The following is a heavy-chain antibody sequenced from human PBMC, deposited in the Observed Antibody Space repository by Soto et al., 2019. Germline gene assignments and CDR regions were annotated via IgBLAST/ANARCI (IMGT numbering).Heavy chain of an antibody. CDR2: ISTGSSHI. D-gene: IGHD3-10*01. Sequence: GGSLRLSCAASGFAFSDHSMNWVRQAPGKGLEWVSSISTGSSHIYYVDSVKGRFTISRDNAKNSVYLQMNSLRAEDTAVYYCARDSVLVDMATMSCWFDSWGQGTLVTVSS. CDR1: GFAFSDHS. V-gene: IGHV3-21*01. CDR3: ARDSVLVDMATMSCWFDS. J-gene: IGHJ5*01.